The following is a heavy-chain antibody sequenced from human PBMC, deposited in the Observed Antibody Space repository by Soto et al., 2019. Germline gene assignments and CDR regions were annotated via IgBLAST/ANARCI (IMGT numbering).Heavy chain of an antibody. CDR3: ERSPIMGTVMDNRFDP. D-gene: IGHD4-17*01. Sequence: QVQLVQSGAEVKKPGSSVKVSCKASGGTFSSYAISWVRQAPGQGLEWMGGIIPIFGTANYAQKFQGRVTITADESTSTAYMELSSLSSEDTAVYYCERSPIMGTVMDNRFDPWGQGTLVTVSS. J-gene: IGHJ5*02. V-gene: IGHV1-69*12. CDR2: IIPIFGTA. CDR1: GGTFSSYA.